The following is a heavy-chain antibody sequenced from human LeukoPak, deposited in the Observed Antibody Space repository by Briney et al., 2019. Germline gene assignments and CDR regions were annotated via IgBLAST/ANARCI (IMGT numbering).Heavy chain of an antibody. V-gene: IGHV4-59*01. CDR2: IFYTGST. CDR3: ARDGRFPPEVLPRYFDY. Sequence: KASETLSLTCTVSGGSISSYYWSWIRQPPGKGLEWIGHIFYTGSTTYNTSLKSRVTISLLTSKNRFSLKLSSVTAADTAVYYCARDGRFPPEVLPRYFDYWGQGTLVTVSS. D-gene: IGHD4/OR15-4a*01. CDR1: GGSISSYY. J-gene: IGHJ4*02.